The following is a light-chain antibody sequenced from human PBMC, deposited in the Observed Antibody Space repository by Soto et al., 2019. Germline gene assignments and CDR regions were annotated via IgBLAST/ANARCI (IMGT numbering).Light chain of an antibody. J-gene: IGLJ1*01. CDR3: VSFAGGTYV. CDR1: NIDVDAYKY. Sequence: QSALTQPASVTGTPGQSITISCTTSNIDVDAYKYISWYRQHPGEAPKIMVYDVNRRPPGVPDRFSGSKSGNTASLTVSGLQAEDEADYYCVSFAGGTYVFGTGTKVTVL. CDR2: DVN. V-gene: IGLV2-14*03.